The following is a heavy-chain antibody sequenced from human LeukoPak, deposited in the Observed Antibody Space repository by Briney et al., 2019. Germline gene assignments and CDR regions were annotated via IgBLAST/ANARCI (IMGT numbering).Heavy chain of an antibody. CDR3: AREDPEAGLFEY. CDR1: GFALGDYA. V-gene: IGHV3-49*03. CDR2: IRSKGYGGTT. J-gene: IGHJ4*02. Sequence: PGGSLRLSCTVSGFALGDYAMNWFRQAPGKGLEWVGFIRSKGYGGTTEYAASVKGGFSISRDDSKSIAYLQMNSLKSEDTALYYCAREDPEAGLFEYWGQGTLVTVSS.